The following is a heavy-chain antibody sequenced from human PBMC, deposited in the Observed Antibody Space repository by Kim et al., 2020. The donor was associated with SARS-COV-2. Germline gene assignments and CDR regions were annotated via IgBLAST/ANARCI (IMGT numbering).Heavy chain of an antibody. CDR1: GIPFSDAW. CDR3: TTVSMR. D-gene: IGHD2-2*01. CDR2: IKSKTDGGTA. V-gene: IGHV3-15*01. Sequence: GGSLRLSCAVSGIPFSDAWMNWVRQAPGKGLEWVGRIKSKTDGGTADLAAPVKGRFAISRDDSKNMLYLLMNSLKPDDSAVYYCTTVSMRWGQGTLVTAS. J-gene: IGHJ4*02.